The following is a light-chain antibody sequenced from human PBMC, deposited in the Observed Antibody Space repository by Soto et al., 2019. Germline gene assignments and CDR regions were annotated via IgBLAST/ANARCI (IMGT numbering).Light chain of an antibody. V-gene: IGKV3-20*01. CDR3: QQYDKWPTWT. Sequence: PGERATLSCMASQTISNTFLAWYQQRPGQAPRLLIYGASGRAAGIPDRFSGSGSGTDFTLTISSLQSEDFAVYYCQQYDKWPTWTFGQGTKVDIK. J-gene: IGKJ1*01. CDR2: GAS. CDR1: QTISNTF.